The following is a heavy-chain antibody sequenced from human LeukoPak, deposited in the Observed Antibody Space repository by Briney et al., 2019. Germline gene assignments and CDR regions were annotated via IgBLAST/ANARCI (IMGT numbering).Heavy chain of an antibody. D-gene: IGHD2-21*02. CDR2: IYASGKT. CDR3: ARGNAYCGGDCYFPFDY. V-gene: IGHV4-61*02. CDR1: GASISSGGYY. Sequence: SETLSLTCTVSGASISSGGYYWSWIRQPAGKGLEWIGRIYASGKTNYNPSLKSRVTISVDTSKNQFSLKLSSVTAADTAVYYCARGNAYCGGDCYFPFDYWGQGTLVTVSS. J-gene: IGHJ4*02.